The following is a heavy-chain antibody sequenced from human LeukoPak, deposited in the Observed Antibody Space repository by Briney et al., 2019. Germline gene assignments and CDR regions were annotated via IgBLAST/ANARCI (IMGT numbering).Heavy chain of an antibody. CDR1: GGTFSSYA. D-gene: IGHD4-17*01. CDR2: IIPIFGTA. J-gene: IGHJ6*03. V-gene: IGHV1-69*13. CDR3: AGKSVPTLGYYYYMDV. Sequence: GASVKVSCKASGGTFSSYAISWVRQAPGQGLEWMGGIIPIFGTANYAQKFQGRVTITADESTGTAYMELSSLRSEDTAVYYCAGKSVPTLGYYYYMDVWGKGTTVTISS.